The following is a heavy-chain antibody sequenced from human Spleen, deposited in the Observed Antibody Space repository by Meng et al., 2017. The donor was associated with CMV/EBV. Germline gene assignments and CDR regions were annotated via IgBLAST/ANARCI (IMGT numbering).Heavy chain of an antibody. Sequence: SGPTLVKPTQTFTLTCTFSGFSLGTTGMRVSWIRQPPGKALEWLARIDWDDAKFYSTSLKTRLTISKDTSDNQVVLTVTNMDPVDTGTYYCARMPLTTAYGLGGMDVWGQGTTVTVSS. D-gene: IGHD3-16*01. CDR3: ARMPLTTAYGLGGMDV. CDR2: IDWDDAK. V-gene: IGHV2-70D*14. J-gene: IGHJ6*02. CDR1: GFSLGTTGMR.